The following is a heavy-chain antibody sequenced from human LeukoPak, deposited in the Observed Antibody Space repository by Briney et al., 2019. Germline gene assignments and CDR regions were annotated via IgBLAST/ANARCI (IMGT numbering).Heavy chain of an antibody. Sequence: GGSLRLSCAASGFTFSSYSMNWVRQAPGKGLEWVSSISSSSSYIYYADSVKGRFTISRDNSKNTLYLQMNSLRAEDTAVYYCARDLIVGATDYYGMDVWGQGTTVTVSS. CDR3: ARDLIVGATDYYGMDV. D-gene: IGHD1-26*01. CDR1: GFTFSSYS. V-gene: IGHV3-21*04. CDR2: ISSSSSYI. J-gene: IGHJ6*02.